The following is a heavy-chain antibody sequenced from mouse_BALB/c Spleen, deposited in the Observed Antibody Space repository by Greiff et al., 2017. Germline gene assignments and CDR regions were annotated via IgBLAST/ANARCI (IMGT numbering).Heavy chain of an antibody. D-gene: IGHD1-2*01. CDR2: IYPGDGST. Sequence: VQLQQSGPELVKPGASVKMSCKASGYTFTSYYIHWVKQRPGQGLEWIGWIYPGDGSTKYNEKFKGKTTLTADKSSSTAYMLLSSLTSEDSAIYFCARSYYGLYYYAMDYWGQGTSVTVSS. V-gene: IGHV1S56*01. CDR1: GYTFTSYY. J-gene: IGHJ4*01. CDR3: ARSYYGLYYYAMDY.